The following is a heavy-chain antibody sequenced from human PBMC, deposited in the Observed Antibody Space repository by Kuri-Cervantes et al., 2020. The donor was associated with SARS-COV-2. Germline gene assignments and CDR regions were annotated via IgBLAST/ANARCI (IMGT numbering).Heavy chain of an antibody. CDR1: GFTFSSYA. D-gene: IGHD3-3*01. J-gene: IGHJ5*02. V-gene: IGHV3-30-3*01. Sequence: GESLKISCAASGFTFSSYAMHWVRQAPGKELEWVAVISYDGSNKYYADSVKGRFTISRDNSKNTLYLQMNSLRAEDTAVYYCARGVYYDFWSGYSWFDPWGQGTLVTVSS. CDR3: ARGVYYDFWSGYSWFDP. CDR2: ISYDGSNK.